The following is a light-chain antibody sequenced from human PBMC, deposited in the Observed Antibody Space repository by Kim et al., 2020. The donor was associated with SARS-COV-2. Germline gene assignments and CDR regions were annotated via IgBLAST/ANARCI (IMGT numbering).Light chain of an antibody. V-gene: IGLV6-57*03. CDR1: SGSIDDNY. CDR3: QSYNRDNVL. J-gene: IGLJ2*01. CDR2: EDD. Sequence: GKTVTASCARSSGSIDDNYVEGYQQRPGGVPTTVIYEDDQRPSGVSDRFSGSIDNSSNSASLTISGLRTEDEADYYCQSYNRDNVLFGGGTKVTVL.